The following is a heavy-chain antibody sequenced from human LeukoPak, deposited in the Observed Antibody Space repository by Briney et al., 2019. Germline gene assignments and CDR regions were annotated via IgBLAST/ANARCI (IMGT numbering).Heavy chain of an antibody. D-gene: IGHD1-26*01. CDR3: TTDLGIQILPLFAH. CDR1: GFTFIDAW. Sequence: GGSLRLSCAASGFTFIDAWMSWVRQAPGKGLEWVGRSTSKSAGGTIDYAAPVKSRFTVSRDDSKNAFFLQMNSLRAEDTAVYYCTTDLGIQILPLFAHWGQG. CDR2: STSKSAGGTI. J-gene: IGHJ1*01. V-gene: IGHV3-15*01.